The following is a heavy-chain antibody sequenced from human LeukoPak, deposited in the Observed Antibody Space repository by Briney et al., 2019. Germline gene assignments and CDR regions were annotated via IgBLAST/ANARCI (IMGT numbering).Heavy chain of an antibody. Sequence: ASVKVSCKASGGTFSSYAISWVRQAPGQGLEWMGWISAYNGNTNYAQKLQGRVTMTTDTSTSTAYMELRSLRSDDTAVYCCARGVVPPIGSSWFCDYWGQGTLVTVSS. D-gene: IGHD6-13*01. CDR3: ARGVVPPIGSSWFCDY. J-gene: IGHJ4*02. CDR2: ISAYNGNT. V-gene: IGHV1-18*01. CDR1: GGTFSSYA.